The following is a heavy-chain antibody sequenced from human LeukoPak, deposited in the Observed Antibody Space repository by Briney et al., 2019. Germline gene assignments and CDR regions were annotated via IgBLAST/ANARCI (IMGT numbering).Heavy chain of an antibody. CDR3: ARDKGTSYLSSFDY. Sequence: GGSLRLSCAASGFIVSSNYMSWVRQAPGKGLEWVSVLYSGGTTYYADSVKGRFTISRDNSKNTLYLQMNSLRAADTAVYYCARDKGTSYLSSFDYWGQGTLVTVSS. CDR1: GFIVSSNY. CDR2: LYSGGTT. J-gene: IGHJ4*02. V-gene: IGHV3-53*05. D-gene: IGHD6-6*01.